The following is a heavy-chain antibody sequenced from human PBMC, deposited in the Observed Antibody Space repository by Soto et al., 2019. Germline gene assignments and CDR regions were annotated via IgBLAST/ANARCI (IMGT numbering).Heavy chain of an antibody. CDR3: ARGKHYGDSLGLDP. Sequence: QVQLQESGPGLVKPSQTLSLTCTVSGGSISSGGYYWSWIRQHPGKGLEWIGYIYYSGSTYYNPSPQRRVTXXVXTFXNQFSLKLSSVTAADTAVYYCARGKHYGDSLGLDPWGQGTLVTVSS. D-gene: IGHD4-17*01. CDR1: GGSISSGGYY. J-gene: IGHJ5*02. CDR2: IYYSGST. V-gene: IGHV4-31*03.